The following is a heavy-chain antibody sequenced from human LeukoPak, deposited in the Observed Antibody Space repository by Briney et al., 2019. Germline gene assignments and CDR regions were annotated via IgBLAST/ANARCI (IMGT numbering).Heavy chain of an antibody. CDR3: AKGKFNYYGSGSYGLDY. V-gene: IGHV3-53*01. D-gene: IGHD3-10*01. CDR1: GFIVSNNY. Sequence: GGSLRLSCAASGFIVSNNYMSWVRQAPGKGLEWVSVIYTGGSTYYADSVKGRFTISRDNSKNTLYLQMNSLRAEDTAVYYCAKGKFNYYGSGSYGLDYWGQGTLVTVSS. CDR2: IYTGGST. J-gene: IGHJ4*02.